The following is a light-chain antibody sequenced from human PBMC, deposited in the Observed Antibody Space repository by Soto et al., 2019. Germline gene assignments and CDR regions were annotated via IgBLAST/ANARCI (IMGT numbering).Light chain of an antibody. Sequence: IVMTQSPGTLSLYPRETATLSCRASQSVSSNYVAWFHQKPGQAPRLLIYGASSRATGVPDRFSASGSGTDFTLTISRLEPEDFAVYYCQQYGSSPPTFGQGTRLENK. CDR2: GAS. V-gene: IGKV3-20*01. CDR3: QQYGSSPPT. J-gene: IGKJ5*01. CDR1: QSVSSNY.